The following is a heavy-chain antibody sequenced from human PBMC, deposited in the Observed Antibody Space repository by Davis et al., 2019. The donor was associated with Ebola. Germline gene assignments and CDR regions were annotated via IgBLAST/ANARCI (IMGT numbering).Heavy chain of an antibody. J-gene: IGHJ4*02. Sequence: GESLKISCKGPGYNFPNFWIGWVRQMPGKGLEWMGIIHPGDSDTRYSPSFQGQVMISADKSINTAYLQWSSLRASDTAMYYCARQKSWGSSWYLAYWGQGTLVTVSS. CDR1: GYNFPNFW. V-gene: IGHV5-51*01. D-gene: IGHD6-13*01. CDR2: IHPGDSDT. CDR3: ARQKSWGSSWYLAY.